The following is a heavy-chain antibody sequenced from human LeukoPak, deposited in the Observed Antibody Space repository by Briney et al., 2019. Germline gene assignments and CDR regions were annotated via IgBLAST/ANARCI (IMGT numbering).Heavy chain of an antibody. J-gene: IGHJ4*02. V-gene: IGHV3-23*01. Sequence: GGSLRLSCAASEFTFSSYSMSWVRQAPGKGLEWVSSITGGGGSTYFADSVKDRFAISRDNSRNTLYLQLNSLRAEDTAVYYCAKSPYYDASGYNREYYFDCWGQGTLVTVSS. CDR1: EFTFSSYS. CDR3: AKSPYYDASGYNREYYFDC. CDR2: ITGGGGST. D-gene: IGHD3-22*01.